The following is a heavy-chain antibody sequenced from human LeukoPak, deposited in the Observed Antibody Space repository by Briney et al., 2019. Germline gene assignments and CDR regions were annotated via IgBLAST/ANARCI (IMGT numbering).Heavy chain of an antibody. V-gene: IGHV4-34*01. CDR1: GGSFSGYY. Sequence: PSETLSLTCAVYGGSFSGYYWSWIRQPPGKGLEWIGEINHSGSTNYNPSLKSRVTISVDTSKNQFSLKLSSVTAADTAVYYCARGLPTYYYDSSGYYYYYWGQGTLVTVSS. D-gene: IGHD3-22*01. J-gene: IGHJ4*02. CDR3: ARGLPTYYYDSSGYYYYY. CDR2: INHSGST.